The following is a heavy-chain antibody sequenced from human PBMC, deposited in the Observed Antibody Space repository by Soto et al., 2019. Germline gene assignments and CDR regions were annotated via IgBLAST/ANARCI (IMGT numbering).Heavy chain of an antibody. CDR1: GFTFSNEW. J-gene: IGHJ4*02. V-gene: IGHV3-15*01. CDR2: IKSRDDGGAT. CDR3: NNHIVAAATVYDN. D-gene: IGHD6-13*01. Sequence: GGSLRLSCAASGFTFSNEWLSWVRQAPGKGLEWVGRIKSRDDGGATNYATTVKGRFIISRDDSKNTLYLQLNNLKPEDTAVYYSNNHIVAAATVYDNWGQGTLVTVSS.